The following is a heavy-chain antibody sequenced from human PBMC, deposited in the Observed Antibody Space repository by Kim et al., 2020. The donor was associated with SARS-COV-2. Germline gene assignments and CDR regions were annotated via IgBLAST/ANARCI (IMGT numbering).Heavy chain of an antibody. CDR1: GFTFSSYG. D-gene: IGHD4-17*01. J-gene: IGHJ6*02. V-gene: IGHV3-30*18. CDR2: ISYDGSNK. CDR3: AKDQDYGDIRPYYYYGMDV. Sequence: GGSLRLSCAASGFTFSSYGMHWVRQAPGKGLEWVAVISYDGSNKYYADSVKGRFTISRDNSKNTLYLQMNSLRAEDTAVYYCAKDQDYGDIRPYYYYGMDVLGQGTTVTVSS.